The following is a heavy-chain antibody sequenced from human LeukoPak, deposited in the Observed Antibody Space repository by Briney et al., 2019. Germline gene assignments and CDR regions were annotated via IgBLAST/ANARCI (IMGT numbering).Heavy chain of an antibody. V-gene: IGHV4-30-2*01. CDR1: GGCISSGGYY. J-gene: IGHJ4*02. D-gene: IGHD2-2*02. CDR2: IYHSGST. Sequence: PSETLSLTCTVSGGCISSGGYYWSWIRQPPGKGLEWIGYIYHSGSTYYNPSLKSRVTISLDTSTNQFSVELTSVTAADTAVYYCARVPHCDSTGRYNGGRYCDYWGQGTLVTVSS. CDR3: ARVPHCDSTGRYNGGRYCDY.